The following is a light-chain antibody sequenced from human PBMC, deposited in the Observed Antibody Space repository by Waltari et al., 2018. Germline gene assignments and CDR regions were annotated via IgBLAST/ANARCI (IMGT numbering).Light chain of an antibody. CDR3: QQSYSTPYT. CDR2: AAS. Sequence: DIQMTQSPSSLSATVRDRVTITCRARQSISSYLNWYQQKPGQAPKLLIYAASSLQSGVPSRFSGSGSGTDFTLTISSLQPEDFATYYCQQSYSTPYTFGQGTKLEIK. V-gene: IGKV1-39*01. J-gene: IGKJ2*01. CDR1: QSISSY.